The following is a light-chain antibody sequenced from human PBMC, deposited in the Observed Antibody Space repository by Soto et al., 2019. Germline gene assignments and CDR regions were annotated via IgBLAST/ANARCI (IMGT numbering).Light chain of an antibody. J-gene: IGKJ5*01. CDR2: GAS. CDR3: QQHDILPIT. CDR1: QNIRSS. V-gene: IGKV3-20*01. Sequence: EVVMSQSPASLSASPGERVTLSCRASQNIRSSLAWYQHKPGQAPRLLISGASRRATGIPDRFSGAGSGTDFTLTISRLEPEDFALYYCQQHDILPITFGQGTRLEIK.